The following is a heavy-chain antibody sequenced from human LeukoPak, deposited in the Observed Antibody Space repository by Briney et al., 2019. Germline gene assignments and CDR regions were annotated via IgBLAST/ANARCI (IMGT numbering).Heavy chain of an antibody. V-gene: IGHV4-39*07. CDR2: IYYSGST. Sequence: PSETLSLTCTVSGGSISSSSYYWGWIRQPPGKGLEWIGSIYYSGSTYYNPSLKSRVTISVDASKNQFSLKLSSVTAADTAVYYCARVYYDSPDYWGQGTLVTVSS. CDR3: ARVYYDSPDY. J-gene: IGHJ4*02. D-gene: IGHD3-22*01. CDR1: GGSISSSSYY.